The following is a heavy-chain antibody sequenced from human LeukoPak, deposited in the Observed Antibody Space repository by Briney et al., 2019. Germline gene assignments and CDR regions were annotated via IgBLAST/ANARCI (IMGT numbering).Heavy chain of an antibody. D-gene: IGHD3-22*01. CDR2: IYTSGST. V-gene: IGHV4-4*07. Sequence: SETLSLTCTVSGASISSYFYIWIRQPAGRGLEWIGRIYTSGSTKYNPSLKSRVTMSVDTSKYQFSLKLSSVSAADTAVYYCARQRGDGIFHYYSSSGTHDAFDIWGQGTMVTVSS. J-gene: IGHJ3*02. CDR3: ARQRGDGIFHYYSSSGTHDAFDI. CDR1: GASISSYF.